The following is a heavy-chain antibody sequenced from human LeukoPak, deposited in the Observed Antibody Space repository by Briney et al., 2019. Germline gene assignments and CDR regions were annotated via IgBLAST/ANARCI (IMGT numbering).Heavy chain of an antibody. Sequence: QSGGSLRLSCAASGFNFNGSAMHWVRQSSGKGLEWVGRIRSKADNYATAYVGSVEGRFTVSRDDSKKMAYLQMNSLKTEDTAVYYCTNAGVHWGQGTLVTVSS. J-gene: IGHJ4*02. D-gene: IGHD2-2*01. CDR3: TNAGVH. CDR2: IRSKADNYAT. V-gene: IGHV3-73*01. CDR1: GFNFNGSA.